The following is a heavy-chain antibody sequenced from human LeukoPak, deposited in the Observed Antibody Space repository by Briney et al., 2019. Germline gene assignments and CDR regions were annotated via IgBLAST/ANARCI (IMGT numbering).Heavy chain of an antibody. CDR1: GGSISSYY. CDR2: IYYSGST. Sequence: SETLSLTCTVSGGSISSYYWSWIRQPPGKGLEWIGYIYYSGSTSYNPSLKSRVTISVDTSKNQFSLKLSSVTAADTAVYYCAREKMATIDYWGQGTLVTVSS. D-gene: IGHD5-24*01. J-gene: IGHJ4*02. V-gene: IGHV4-59*01. CDR3: AREKMATIDY.